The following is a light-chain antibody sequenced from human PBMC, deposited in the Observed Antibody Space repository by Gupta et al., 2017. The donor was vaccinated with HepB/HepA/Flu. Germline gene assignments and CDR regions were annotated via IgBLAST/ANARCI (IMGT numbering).Light chain of an antibody. J-gene: IGLJ3*02. Sequence: QSALTQPPSVSGSPGQSVTITCTGTSYDIGPDNRVSWYQQPPGTAPRLIICKVNNRPSGVPVRFSGSKSGNTASLTISGLQPEDEANYYCSAYTSSITWVFGGGTKLTVL. V-gene: IGLV2-18*02. CDR3: SAYTSSITWV. CDR2: KVN. CDR1: SYDIGPDNR.